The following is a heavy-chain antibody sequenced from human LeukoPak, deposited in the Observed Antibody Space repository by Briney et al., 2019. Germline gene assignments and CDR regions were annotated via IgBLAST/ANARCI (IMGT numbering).Heavy chain of an antibody. Sequence: SETLSLTCNVSGGSINGYYWTWIRQPPGKGLEWIGYMFYNGNTNYSPSLKSRVPISLDTSKSQISMGVTSVTAADTGVYHCARLTREDGVDVWGQAATVTVSS. CDR2: MFYNGNT. V-gene: IGHV4-59*01. CDR1: GGSINGYY. J-gene: IGHJ6*02. CDR3: ARLTREDGVDV.